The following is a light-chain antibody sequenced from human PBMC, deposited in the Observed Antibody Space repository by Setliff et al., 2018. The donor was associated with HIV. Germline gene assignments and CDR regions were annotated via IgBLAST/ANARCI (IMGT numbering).Light chain of an antibody. V-gene: IGLV7-43*01. J-gene: IGLJ3*02. CDR3: LLYYNNVWT. CDR1: TGAVTSGYY. Sequence: QAVVTQEPSLTVSPGGTVTLTCASSTGAVTSGYYPNWFQQKPGQAPGALIYSTSNKHYWTPARFSGSLLGGKAALTLSGAQPEDEAEYYCLLYYNNVWTFGGGTK. CDR2: STS.